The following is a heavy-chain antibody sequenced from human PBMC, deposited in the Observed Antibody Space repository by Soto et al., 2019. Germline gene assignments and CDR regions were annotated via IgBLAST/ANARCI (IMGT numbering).Heavy chain of an antibody. J-gene: IGHJ5*02. CDR1: GFTFSSYG. CDR2: IWYDGSNK. CDR3: ARWWEIAARHSRGWFDP. D-gene: IGHD6-6*01. V-gene: IGHV3-33*01. Sequence: QVQLVESGGGVVQPGRSLRLSCAASGFTFSSYGMHWVRQAPGKGLEWVAVIWYDGSNKYYAESVKGRFTISRDNSKNTLYLQMNSLRAEDTAVYYCARWWEIAARHSRGWFDPWGQGTLVTVSS.